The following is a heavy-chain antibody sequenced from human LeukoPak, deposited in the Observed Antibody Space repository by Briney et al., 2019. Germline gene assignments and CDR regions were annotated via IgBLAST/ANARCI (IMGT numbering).Heavy chain of an antibody. CDR2: NSYSRSN. Sequence: SETLTLTCTVSGASLSGYYWTWIRQPPGKGLEWIGYNSYSRSNNYNPSFKSRVTITVDTSKNHTSLKLKSVTVPDTTVYYCARDNPDYDLSGYGVFDFWGQGILVTVSS. J-gene: IGHJ4*02. CDR3: ARDNPDYDLSGYGVFDF. D-gene: IGHD3-22*01. CDR1: GASLSGYY. V-gene: IGHV4-59*01.